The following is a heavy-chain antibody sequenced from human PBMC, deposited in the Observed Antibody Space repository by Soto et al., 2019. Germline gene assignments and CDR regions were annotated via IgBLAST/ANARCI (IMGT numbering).Heavy chain of an antibody. CDR1: GCTFSSYA. J-gene: IGHJ6*02. Sequence: ASVKVSCKASGCTFSSYAISWVRQAPGQGLEWMGGIIPIFGAANYAQKFQGRVTITADESTSTAYMELSSLRSEDTAVYYCARDGKATVTTAHYYGMDVWGQGTTVTVSS. D-gene: IGHD4-17*01. V-gene: IGHV1-69*13. CDR2: IIPIFGAA. CDR3: ARDGKATVTTAHYYGMDV.